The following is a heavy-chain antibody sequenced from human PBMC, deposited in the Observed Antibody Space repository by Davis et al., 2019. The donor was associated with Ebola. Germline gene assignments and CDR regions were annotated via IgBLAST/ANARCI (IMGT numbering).Heavy chain of an antibody. J-gene: IGHJ4*02. CDR3: AIESYYYDISGYYVYFDY. CDR1: GFTFSSYG. Sequence: PGGSLRLSCAASGFTFSSYGMHWVRQAPGKGLEWVAVISYDGSNKYYADSVKGRFTISRDNSKKKLYLQMNSLRAQDTAVYYCAIESYYYDISGYYVYFDYWGQGTLVTVSS. V-gene: IGHV3-30*03. D-gene: IGHD3-22*01. CDR2: ISYDGSNK.